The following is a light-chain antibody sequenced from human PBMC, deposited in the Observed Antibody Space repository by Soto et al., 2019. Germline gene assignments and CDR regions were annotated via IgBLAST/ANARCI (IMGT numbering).Light chain of an antibody. CDR3: CSYAGTSTYV. CDR1: SSDVGSYNL. CDR2: EGS. V-gene: IGLV2-23*01. J-gene: IGLJ1*01. Sequence: QPVLTQPASVSGSPGQSITISCTGTSSDVGSYNLVSWYQQHPGKAPKLMIYEGSKRPSGVSYRFSGSKSGNTASLTISGLQAEDEAAYFCCSYAGTSTYVFGTGTKLTVL.